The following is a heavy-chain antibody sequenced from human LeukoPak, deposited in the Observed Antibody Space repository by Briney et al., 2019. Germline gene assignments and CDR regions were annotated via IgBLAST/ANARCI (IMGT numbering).Heavy chain of an antibody. D-gene: IGHD7-27*01. V-gene: IGHV6-1*01. J-gene: IGHJ4*02. Sequence: SQTLSLTCAISGDSVSNYSAAWEWIRQSPSRGLEWLGRTYYRSRWYTDYAPSVRSRVTISADTSKNQFSLQLNSVSPEDTAMYYCGRSLMGAYLGALDYWGQGTLVTASS. CDR2: TYYRSRWYT. CDR3: GRSLMGAYLGALDY. CDR1: GDSVSNYSAA.